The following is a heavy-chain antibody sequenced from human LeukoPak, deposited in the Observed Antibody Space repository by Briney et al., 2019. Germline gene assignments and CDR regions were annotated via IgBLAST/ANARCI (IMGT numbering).Heavy chain of an antibody. CDR1: GFTFGDYA. Sequence: GGSLRLSCTASGFTFGDYAMSWVRQAPGKGLEWVAALLYDGNTKHYADSVRGRFTISRDISKNTFYVQMNSLTAEDTAVYYCARDHRPEIQYYYMDVWGKGTTVAVSS. CDR3: ARDHRPEIQYYYMDV. D-gene: IGHD1-14*01. CDR2: LLYDGNTK. V-gene: IGHV3-33*01. J-gene: IGHJ6*03.